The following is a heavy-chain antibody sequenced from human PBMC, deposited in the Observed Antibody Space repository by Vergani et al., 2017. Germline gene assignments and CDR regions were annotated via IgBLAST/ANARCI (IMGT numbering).Heavy chain of an antibody. Sequence: QVQLQESGPGLVKPSETLSLTCTVSGGSVSSGSYYWSWIRQPPGKGLEWIGYIYYSGSTNYNPSLKSRVTISVDTSKNQFSLKLSSVTAADTAVYYCAKKLRFLEWPLGDDAFDIWGQGTMVTVSS. CDR2: IYYSGST. CDR1: GGSVSSGSYY. D-gene: IGHD3-3*01. J-gene: IGHJ3*02. CDR3: AKKLRFLEWPLGDDAFDI. V-gene: IGHV4-61*01.